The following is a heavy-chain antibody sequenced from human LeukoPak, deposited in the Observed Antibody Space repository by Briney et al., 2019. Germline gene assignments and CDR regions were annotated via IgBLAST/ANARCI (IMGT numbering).Heavy chain of an antibody. V-gene: IGHV4-59*01. J-gene: IGHJ4*02. Sequence: PSETLSLTCTVSGGSISGYHWSWIRQPPGKGLEWIGSVSYSGSTNYNPSLKTRVTISVDTYKIKFSLKVGSVAAADTAVYYCARDRPYYFGSGNYYSFDIWGQGTLVTVSS. CDR2: VSYSGST. CDR3: ARDRPYYFGSGNYYSFDI. CDR1: GGSISGYH. D-gene: IGHD3-10*01.